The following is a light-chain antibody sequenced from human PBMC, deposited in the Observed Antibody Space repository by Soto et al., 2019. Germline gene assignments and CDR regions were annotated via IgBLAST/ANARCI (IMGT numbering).Light chain of an antibody. J-gene: IGLJ3*02. CDR2: SNN. CDR1: NSNIGSNT. CDR3: AAWDDNXXXPXWV. Sequence: QSVLTQPPSASGTPGQRVTISCSGSNSNIGSNTVNWYQQLPGTAPKLLIYSNNQRPSGVPDRFSGSKSGTSASLAISGLQSEDEADYYCAAWDDNXXXPXWVFGGGTKLTVL. V-gene: IGLV1-44*01.